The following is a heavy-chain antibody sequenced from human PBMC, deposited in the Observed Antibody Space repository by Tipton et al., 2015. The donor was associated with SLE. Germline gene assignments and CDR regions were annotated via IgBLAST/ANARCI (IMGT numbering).Heavy chain of an antibody. V-gene: IGHV4-34*01. Sequence: TLSLTCAVYGGSFSGYYWSWIRQPPGKGLEWIGEINHSGSTNYNPSLKSRVTISVDTSKNQFSLKLSSVTAADTAVYYCARGRGRLDYWGQVTLVTVSS. CDR2: INHSGST. CDR1: GGSFSGYY. J-gene: IGHJ4*02. CDR3: ARGRGRLDY. D-gene: IGHD3-10*01.